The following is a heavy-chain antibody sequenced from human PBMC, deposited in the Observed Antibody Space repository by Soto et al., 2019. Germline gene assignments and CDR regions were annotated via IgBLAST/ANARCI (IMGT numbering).Heavy chain of an antibody. Sequence: GASVKVSCKASGYTFTSYYMHWVRQAPGQGLEWMGIINPSGGSTTYAQQFQGRVTMTSDTSTSTVDMELRSLRSEDTAGYHGARGDIGAIVGMDVWGQGTT. D-gene: IGHD5-12*01. V-gene: IGHV1-46*01. J-gene: IGHJ6*02. CDR1: GYTFTSYY. CDR2: INPSGGST. CDR3: ARGDIGAIVGMDV.